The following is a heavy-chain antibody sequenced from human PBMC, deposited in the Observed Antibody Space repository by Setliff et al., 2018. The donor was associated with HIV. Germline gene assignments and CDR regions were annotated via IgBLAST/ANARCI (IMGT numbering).Heavy chain of an antibody. CDR1: GFTFGDYA. Sequence: QPGGSLSLSCAASGFTFGDYAIHWVRQAPGKGLEWVAVISYDGSYKNYAESVKGRFTISRDNSKNTLYVQMNSLRADDTAIYYCVRDLTTIVTRKVFDIWGQGTMVTVSS. V-gene: IGHV3-30*04. J-gene: IGHJ3*02. D-gene: IGHD4-4*01. CDR2: ISYDGSYK. CDR3: VRDLTTIVTRKVFDI.